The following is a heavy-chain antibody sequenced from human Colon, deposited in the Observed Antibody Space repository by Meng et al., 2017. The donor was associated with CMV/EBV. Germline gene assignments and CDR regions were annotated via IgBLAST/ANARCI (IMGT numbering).Heavy chain of an antibody. D-gene: IGHD3-22*01. CDR1: GGTFSSYA. CDR3: ARGGKSAYYLSNFDY. J-gene: IGHJ4*02. CDR2: ISPYNGKT. Sequence: ASVKVSCKASGGTFSSYAISWVRQAPGQGLEWMGWISPYNGKTYYAEELQDRLTMTTDTTKTTAYMELRSLRSDDTAVYYCARGGKSAYYLSNFDYWGQGTPVTVSS. V-gene: IGHV1-18*01.